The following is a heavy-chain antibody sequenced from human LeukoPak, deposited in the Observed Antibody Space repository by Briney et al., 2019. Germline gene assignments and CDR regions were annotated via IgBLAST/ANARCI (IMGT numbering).Heavy chain of an antibody. CDR1: GFTFSSYS. CDR3: ARGYYDSSGYYRDY. CDR2: ISSSSSYI. D-gene: IGHD3-22*01. Sequence: SGGSLRLSCAASGFTFSSYSMNWVRQAPGKGLEWVSSISSSSSYIYYADSAKGRFTISRDNAKNSLYLQMNSLRAEDTAVYYCARGYYDSSGYYRDYWGQGTLVTVSS. V-gene: IGHV3-21*01. J-gene: IGHJ4*02.